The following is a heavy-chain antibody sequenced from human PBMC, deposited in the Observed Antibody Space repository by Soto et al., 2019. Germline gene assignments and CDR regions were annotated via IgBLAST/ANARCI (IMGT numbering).Heavy chain of an antibody. CDR3: ARGNRNYDILTGYFGYYFDY. V-gene: IGHV4-31*03. J-gene: IGHJ4*02. Sequence: SETLSLTCTVSGGSISSGGYYWSWIRQHPGKGLEWIGYIYYSGSTYYNPSLKSRVTISVDTSKNQFSLKLSSVTAADTAVYYCARGNRNYDILTGYFGYYFDYWGQGTLVTVS. CDR1: GGSISSGGYY. D-gene: IGHD3-9*01. CDR2: IYYSGST.